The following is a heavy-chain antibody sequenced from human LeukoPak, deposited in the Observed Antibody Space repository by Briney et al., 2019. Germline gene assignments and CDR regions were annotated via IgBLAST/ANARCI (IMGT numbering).Heavy chain of an antibody. CDR3: AKPARTDYADY. Sequence: GGTLRLSCAASGFTFSSHAMNWVRQAPGKGLEWVSSISGSGGSTYYADSVKGRFTISRDNSKNTLYLQMNSLRAEDTAVYYCAKPARTDYADYWGQGTLVTVSS. CDR1: GFTFSSHA. CDR2: ISGSGGST. J-gene: IGHJ4*02. D-gene: IGHD1-14*01. V-gene: IGHV3-23*01.